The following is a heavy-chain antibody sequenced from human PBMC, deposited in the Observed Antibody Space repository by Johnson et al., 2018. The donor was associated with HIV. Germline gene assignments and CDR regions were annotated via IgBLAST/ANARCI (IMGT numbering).Heavy chain of an antibody. CDR2: ISYDGSNK. D-gene: IGHD3-22*01. J-gene: IGHJ3*02. CDR1: GFTVSSNY. Sequence: QVQLVESGGGLVQPGGSLRLSCAASGFTVSSNYMSWVRQAPGKGLEWVAVISYDGSNKYYADSVKGRFTISRDNSKNTLYLQMNSLRAEDTAVYYCARGGARSSGYYSAFDIWGQGTMVTVSS. V-gene: IGHV3-30-3*01. CDR3: ARGGARSSGYYSAFDI.